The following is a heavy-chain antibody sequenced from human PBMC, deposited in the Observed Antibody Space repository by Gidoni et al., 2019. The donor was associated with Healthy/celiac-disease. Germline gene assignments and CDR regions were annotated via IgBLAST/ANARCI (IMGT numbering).Heavy chain of an antibody. J-gene: IGHJ4*02. CDR2: INHSGST. Sequence: QVQLQQWGAGLLKPSETLSLTCAVYGGSFSGYYWSWIRQPPGKGLEWIGEINHSGSTNYNPSLKSRVTISVDTSKNQFSLKLSSVTAADTAVYYCARDGGMVRGVTLDYWGQGTLVTVSS. V-gene: IGHV4-34*01. CDR3: ARDGGMVRGVTLDY. CDR1: GGSFSGYY. D-gene: IGHD3-10*01.